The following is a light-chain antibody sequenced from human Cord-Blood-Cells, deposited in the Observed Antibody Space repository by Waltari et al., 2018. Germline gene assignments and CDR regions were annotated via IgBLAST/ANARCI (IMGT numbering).Light chain of an antibody. V-gene: IGLV2-11*01. Sequence: QSALTQPRSVSGSPGQSVTISCTGTSIDVGGCNYVPWYQQHPGKAPKRMIYAVSKPPSGVPDRFSGSKSGNTASLTISGLQAEDEADYYCCSYAGSYTLKVFGGGTKLTVL. J-gene: IGLJ2*01. CDR3: CSYAGSYTLKV. CDR2: AVS. CDR1: SIDVGGCNY.